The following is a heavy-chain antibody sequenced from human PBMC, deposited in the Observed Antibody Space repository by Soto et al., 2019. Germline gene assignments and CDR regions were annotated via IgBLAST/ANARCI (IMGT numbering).Heavy chain of an antibody. D-gene: IGHD4-17*01. V-gene: IGHV3-11*06. J-gene: IGHJ4*02. Sequence: PGGSLRLSCAASGFIFNDYYMSWIRQAPGKGLEWLSNISGSSGSKKYADAGKGRFTISRDNAKESLYLEMHSLRAEDTAMYYCARYAAEVTTFFDQWGQGTLVTVSS. CDR2: ISGSSGSK. CDR3: ARYAAEVTTFFDQ. CDR1: GFIFNDYY.